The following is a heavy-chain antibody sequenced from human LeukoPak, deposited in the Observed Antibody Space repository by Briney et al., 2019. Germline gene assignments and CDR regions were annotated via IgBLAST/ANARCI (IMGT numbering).Heavy chain of an antibody. CDR3: ARVDTETASRSYYYYMDV. V-gene: IGHV4-59*01. J-gene: IGHJ6*03. CDR2: IYHSGST. Sequence: SETLSLTCTVSGGSMSTYYWSWIRQPPGKGLEWIAYIYHSGSTNYNPSLKSRVTISVDTSKNQFSVKLNSVTAADTAVYYCARVDTETASRSYYYYMDVWGKGTTVTVSS. D-gene: IGHD2-2*01. CDR1: GGSMSTYY.